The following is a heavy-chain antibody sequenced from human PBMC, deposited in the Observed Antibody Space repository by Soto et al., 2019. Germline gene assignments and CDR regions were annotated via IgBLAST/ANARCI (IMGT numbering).Heavy chain of an antibody. Sequence: QLQLQESGSGLVEPSQTLSLTCAVSGGSISSGGYSWSWIRQPPGKGLEWIGYIYHSGSTYYNPSLKSRVTISVDRSKNQFSLKLSSVTAADTAVYYCAGGGYDSSGYSLDAFDIWGQGTMVTVSS. V-gene: IGHV4-30-2*01. CDR2: IYHSGST. J-gene: IGHJ3*02. CDR1: GGSISSGGYS. D-gene: IGHD3-22*01. CDR3: AGGGYDSSGYSLDAFDI.